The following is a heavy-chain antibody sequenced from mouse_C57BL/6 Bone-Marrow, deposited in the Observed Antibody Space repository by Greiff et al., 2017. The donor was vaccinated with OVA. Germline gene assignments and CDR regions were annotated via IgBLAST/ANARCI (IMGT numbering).Heavy chain of an antibody. Sequence: VQLQQSGPELVKPGASVKISCKASGYTFTDYYMNWVKQSHGKSLEWIGDINPNSGGTSYNQKLKGKATLTVDKSSSKVYIELHSLTSEYSAVYYCAREGLGSWFAYWGQGTLVTVTA. J-gene: IGHJ3*01. CDR2: INPNSGGT. D-gene: IGHD4-1*01. V-gene: IGHV1-26*01. CDR1: GYTFTDYY. CDR3: AREGLGSWFAY.